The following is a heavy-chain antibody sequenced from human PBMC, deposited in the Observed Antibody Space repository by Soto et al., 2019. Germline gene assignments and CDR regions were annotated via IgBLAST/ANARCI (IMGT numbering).Heavy chain of an antibody. CDR2: IYTSGST. J-gene: IGHJ6*02. Sequence: TLSLTCTVSGGSISSYYWSWIRQPAGKGLEWIGRIYTSGSTNYNPSLKSRVTMSVDTSKNQFSLKLSAVTAADTAVYYCARGGYCTNGVCSHYYYYGMDVWGQGTTVTVSS. CDR1: GGSISSYY. V-gene: IGHV4-4*07. D-gene: IGHD2-8*01. CDR3: ARGGYCTNGVCSHYYYYGMDV.